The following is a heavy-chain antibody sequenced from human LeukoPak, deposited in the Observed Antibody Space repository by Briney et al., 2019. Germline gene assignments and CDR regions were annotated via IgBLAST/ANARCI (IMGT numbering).Heavy chain of an antibody. D-gene: IGHD5-12*01. Sequence: PGGSLGLSCAASGFTFSTYAMSWVRQAPGKGLEWVSAVRGSGTDTYYADSVKGRFTISRDNSKNTLYLQMNSLRAEDTAIYYCAKTSRGNSGYDSPFHYWGQGTLVTVSS. V-gene: IGHV3-23*01. J-gene: IGHJ4*02. CDR2: VRGSGTDT. CDR1: GFTFSTYA. CDR3: AKTSRGNSGYDSPFHY.